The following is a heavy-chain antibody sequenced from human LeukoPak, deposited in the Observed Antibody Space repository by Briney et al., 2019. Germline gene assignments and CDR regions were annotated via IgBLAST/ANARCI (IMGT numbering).Heavy chain of an antibody. D-gene: IGHD6-19*01. CDR3: ARDSRSVWYLFEGLFDY. CDR2: IKQDGSEK. V-gene: IGHV3-7*04. CDR1: GFTFSSYW. J-gene: IGHJ4*02. Sequence: AGGSLRLSCAASGFTFSSYWMSWVRQAPGKGLEWVANIKQDGSEKYYVDSVKGRFTISRDNAKNSLYLQMNSLRAEDTAVYYCARDSRSVWYLFEGLFDYWGQGTLVTVSS.